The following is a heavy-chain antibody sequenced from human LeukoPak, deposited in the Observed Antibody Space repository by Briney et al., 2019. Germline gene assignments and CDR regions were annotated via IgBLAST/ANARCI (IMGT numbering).Heavy chain of an antibody. CDR2: IYYSGST. V-gene: IGHV4-59*01. CDR3: AKGSYYYDSSGYQQPFDY. D-gene: IGHD3-22*01. Sequence: ASETLSLTCTVSGGSISIYYWSWIRQPPGKGLEWIGYIYYSGSTNYNPSLKSRVTISVDTSKNQFSLKLSSVTAADTAVYYCAKGSYYYDSSGYQQPFDYWGQGTLVTVSS. CDR1: GGSISIYY. J-gene: IGHJ4*02.